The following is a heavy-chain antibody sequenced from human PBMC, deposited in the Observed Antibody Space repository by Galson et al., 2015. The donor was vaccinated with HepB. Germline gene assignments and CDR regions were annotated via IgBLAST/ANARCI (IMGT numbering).Heavy chain of an antibody. D-gene: IGHD4-17*01. CDR1: GGTFSSYT. CDR2: IIPILGIA. J-gene: IGHJ5*02. CDR3: ARDSTEDLHDYGDYWFDP. V-gene: IGHV1-69*04. Sequence: SVKVSCKASGGTFSSYTISWVRQAPGQGLEWMGRIIPILGIANYAQKFQGRVTITADKSTSTAYMELSSLRSEDTAVYYCARDSTEDLHDYGDYWFDPWGQGTLVTVSS.